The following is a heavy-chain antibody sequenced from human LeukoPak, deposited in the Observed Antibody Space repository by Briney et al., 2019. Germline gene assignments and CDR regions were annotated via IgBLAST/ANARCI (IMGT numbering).Heavy chain of an antibody. CDR3: ARDRRGAYGDYATSY. V-gene: IGHV1-2*02. J-gene: IGHJ4*02. CDR1: GYTFTGYY. CDR2: INPNSGAT. D-gene: IGHD4-17*01. Sequence: GASVKVSCKASGYTFTGYYMHWVRQAPGQGLEWMGWINPNSGATNYAQKFQGRVTMTGDTSISTAYMELSRLRSDDTAVYYCARDRRGAYGDYATSYWGQGTLVTVSS.